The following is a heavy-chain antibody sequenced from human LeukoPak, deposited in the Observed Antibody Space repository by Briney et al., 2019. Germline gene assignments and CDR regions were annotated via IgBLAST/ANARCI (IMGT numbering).Heavy chain of an antibody. CDR1: GGTFSSYA. CDR2: IIPILGIA. V-gene: IGHV1-69*04. J-gene: IGHJ4*02. CDR3: ARDHYGSGTYYNNPRGSYFDY. D-gene: IGHD3-10*01. Sequence: SVKVSCKASGGTFSSYAISWVRQAPGQGHEWMGRIIPILGIANYAQKFQGRVTITADKSTSTAYMELSSLRSEDTAVYYCARDHYGSGTYYNNPRGSYFDYWGQGALVTVSS.